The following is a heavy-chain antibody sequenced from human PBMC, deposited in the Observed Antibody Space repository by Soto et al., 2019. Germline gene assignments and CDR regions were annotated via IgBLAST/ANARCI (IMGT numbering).Heavy chain of an antibody. CDR1: GFPFSSYA. V-gene: IGHV3-23*01. Sequence: GGSPRLSCAASGFPFSSYAMSWVRQAPGKGLEWVSAISGSGGSTYYADSVKGRFTISRDNSKNTLYLQMNSLRAGDTAVYYCARGKLVDYWGQGTLVTVSS. D-gene: IGHD6-6*01. CDR3: ARGKLVDY. J-gene: IGHJ4*02. CDR2: ISGSGGST.